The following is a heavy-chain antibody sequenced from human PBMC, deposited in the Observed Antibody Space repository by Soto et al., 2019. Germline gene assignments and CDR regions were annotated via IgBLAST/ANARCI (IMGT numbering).Heavy chain of an antibody. CDR1: GYTFTDYY. V-gene: IGHV1-2*02. D-gene: IGHD3-9*01. Sequence: VKVSCKASGYTFTDYYLHWVRQAPGQGLEWMGWINPNSGATKYSDDFQDRVTMTRDRSINTVYMELKRLTSNDTAVYYCARINDLLTGYPFDSWGQGALVTVSS. CDR3: ARINDLLTGYPFDS. J-gene: IGHJ4*02. CDR2: INPNSGAT.